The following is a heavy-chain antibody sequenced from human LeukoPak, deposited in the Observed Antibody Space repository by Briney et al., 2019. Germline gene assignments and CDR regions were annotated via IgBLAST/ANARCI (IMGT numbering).Heavy chain of an antibody. Sequence: SETLSLTCTVSGGSISSYYWSWIRQPPGKGLEWIGYIYYSGSTNYNPSLKSRVTISVDTSKNQFSLKLSSVTAADTAVYYCARDRGGPAARPGPAYYYYYYMDVWGKGTTVTVSS. CDR2: IYYSGST. CDR3: ARDRGGPAARPGPAYYYYYYMDV. CDR1: GGSISSYY. J-gene: IGHJ6*03. D-gene: IGHD6-6*01. V-gene: IGHV4-59*01.